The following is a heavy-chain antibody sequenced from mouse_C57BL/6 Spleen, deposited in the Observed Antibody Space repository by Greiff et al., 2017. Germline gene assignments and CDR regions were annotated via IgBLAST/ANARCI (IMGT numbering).Heavy chain of an antibody. J-gene: IGHJ2*01. CDR1: GYTFTSYT. V-gene: IGHV1-4*01. CDR3: ARSGGREGFDY. D-gene: IGHD3-1*01. Sequence: QVQLKQSGAELARPGASVKMSCKASGYTFTSYTMHWVKQRPGQGLEWIGYINPSSGYTKYNQKFKDKATLTADKSSSTAYMQLSSLTSEDSAVYYCARSGGREGFDYWGQGTTLTVSS. CDR2: INPSSGYT.